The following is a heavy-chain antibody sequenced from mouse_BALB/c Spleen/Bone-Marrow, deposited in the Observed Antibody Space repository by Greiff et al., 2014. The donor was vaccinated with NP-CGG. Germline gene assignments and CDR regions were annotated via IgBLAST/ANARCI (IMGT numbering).Heavy chain of an antibody. CDR3: ASQGDYGSFDY. J-gene: IGHJ2*02. Sequence: QVHVKQSGAELARPGASVKLSCKASGYTFTSYWMQWVKQRPGQGLEWIGAIYPGDGDTRYTQKFKGKATLTADKSSSTAYMQRSSLASEDSAVYYCASQGDYGSFDYWGHGTSLTVSS. CDR2: IYPGDGDT. V-gene: IGHV1-87*01. D-gene: IGHD1-1*02. CDR1: GYTFTSYW.